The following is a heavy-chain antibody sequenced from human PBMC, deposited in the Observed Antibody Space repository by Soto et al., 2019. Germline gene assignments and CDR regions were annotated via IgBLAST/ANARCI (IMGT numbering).Heavy chain of an antibody. Sequence: QLLESGGGFVQPGGSLRLSCVASGFTFSNFAMAWVRQAPGEGLEWVSAISGSGDDTFYADSMKGRFTISRDNSKDTLYHQTNSLRAEDTAVYYCANPIPKTGTTFGFWGQGTLVTVSS. J-gene: IGHJ4*02. CDR2: ISGSGDDT. D-gene: IGHD1-1*01. V-gene: IGHV3-23*01. CDR1: GFTFSNFA. CDR3: ANPIPKTGTTFGF.